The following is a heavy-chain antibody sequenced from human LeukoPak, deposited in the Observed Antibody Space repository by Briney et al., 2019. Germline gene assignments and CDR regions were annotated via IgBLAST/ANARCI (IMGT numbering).Heavy chain of an antibody. CDR2: MDPNSGNT. CDR3: ARGPAMGEY. J-gene: IGHJ4*02. CDR1: GGTFSSYA. D-gene: IGHD3-16*01. Sequence: ASVNVSCKASGGTFSSYAINWVRQATGQGLEWMGWMDPNSGNTGYAQKFQGRVTITRNTSISTAYMELSSLKSEDTAVYYCARGPAMGEYWGQGTLVTVSS. V-gene: IGHV1-8*03.